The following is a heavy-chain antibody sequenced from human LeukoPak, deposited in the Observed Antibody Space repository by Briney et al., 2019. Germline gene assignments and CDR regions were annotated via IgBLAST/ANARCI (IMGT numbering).Heavy chain of an antibody. Sequence: GGSLRLSCAASGFTFDSYWMSWVRQAPGKGLEWVANIKQDGSEKYYVDPVKGRFTISRDNAKNSLYLQMNSLRVEDTAVYYCARDLGYCSSTSCYTHHDYWGQGTLVTVSS. CDR1: GFTFDSYW. D-gene: IGHD2-2*02. V-gene: IGHV3-7*01. CDR2: IKQDGSEK. J-gene: IGHJ4*02. CDR3: ARDLGYCSSTSCYTHHDY.